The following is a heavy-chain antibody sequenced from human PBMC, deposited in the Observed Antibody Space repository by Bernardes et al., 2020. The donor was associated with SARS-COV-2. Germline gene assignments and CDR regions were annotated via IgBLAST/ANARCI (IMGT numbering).Heavy chain of an antibody. Sequence: SETLSLTCTVSGDSISAYYWSWFRQPPGKGLEWIGYLYYTGSTNYNPSLQSRVTISVDTSKNQFSLKLSSVTAADTAVYYCARGFDYWGQGILVTVSS. J-gene: IGHJ4*02. V-gene: IGHV4-59*01. CDR3: ARGFDY. CDR1: GDSISAYY. CDR2: LYYTGST.